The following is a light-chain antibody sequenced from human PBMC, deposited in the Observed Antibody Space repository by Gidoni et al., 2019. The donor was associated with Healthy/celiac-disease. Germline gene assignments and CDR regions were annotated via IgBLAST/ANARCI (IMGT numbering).Light chain of an antibody. CDR2: SNN. CDR1: SSNIGSNT. Sequence: QSVLTQPPSASGPPGQRVTIPCSGSSSNIGSNTVNWYQQLPGTAPKLLIYSNNQRPSGVPDRCSGSKSGTSASLAISGLQSEDEADYYCAAWDDSLNGDVVFGGGTKLTVL. CDR3: AAWDDSLNGDVV. J-gene: IGLJ2*01. V-gene: IGLV1-44*01.